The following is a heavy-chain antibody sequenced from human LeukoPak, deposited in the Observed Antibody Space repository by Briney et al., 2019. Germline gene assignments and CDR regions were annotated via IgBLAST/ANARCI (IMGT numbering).Heavy chain of an antibody. Sequence: ASVKVSCKVSGYSLTELSMHWVRQAPGKGLEWMGGFDPEDGETIYAQKFQGRVTMTGDTSTDTAYMELSSLRSEDTAVYYCATLSGAARSSKWFDPWGQGTLVTVSS. CDR1: GYSLTELS. V-gene: IGHV1-24*01. CDR3: ATLSGAARSSKWFDP. D-gene: IGHD6-6*01. J-gene: IGHJ5*02. CDR2: FDPEDGET.